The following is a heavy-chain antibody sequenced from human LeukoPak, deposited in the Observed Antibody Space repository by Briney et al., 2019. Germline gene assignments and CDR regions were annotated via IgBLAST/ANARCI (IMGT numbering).Heavy chain of an antibody. V-gene: IGHV4-39*01. CDR2: IYYSGST. CDR1: GGSISSSSYY. J-gene: IGHJ4*02. CDR3: ARLPAAIIFDY. Sequence: SETLSLTCTVSGGSISSSSYYWGWIRQPPGKGLEWIGSIYYSGSTYYNPPLKSRVTISVDTSKNQFSLKLSSVTAADTAVYYCARLPAAIIFDYWGQGTLVTVSS. D-gene: IGHD2-2*01.